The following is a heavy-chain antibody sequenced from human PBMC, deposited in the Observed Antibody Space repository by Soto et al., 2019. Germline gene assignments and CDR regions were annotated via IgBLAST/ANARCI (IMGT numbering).Heavy chain of an antibody. CDR1: GYTLTDYL. V-gene: IGHV1-3*01. D-gene: IGHD1-1*01. CDR3: AVYISDPLTGGDH. Sequence: QVQLVQSGTEAKRPGASVRVSCKASGYTLTDYLVHWVCQAPGQSPEWIGWVNAGNGYTKYSERFQDRITLTRDPSANTAYMDLSGVSYEDTAMYYCAVYISDPLTGGDHWGQGTPV. CDR2: VNAGNGYT. J-gene: IGHJ4*02.